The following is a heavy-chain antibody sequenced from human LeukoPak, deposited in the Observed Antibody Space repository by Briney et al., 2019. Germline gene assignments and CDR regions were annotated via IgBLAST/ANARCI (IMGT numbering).Heavy chain of an antibody. V-gene: IGHV3-20*04. CDR2: INWNGGST. CDR1: GFTFSSYS. J-gene: IGHJ4*02. D-gene: IGHD2-15*01. CDR3: ARVSSVCSGGGCYSERDY. Sequence: GGSLRLSCAASGFTFSSYSMNWVRQAPGKGLEWVSGINWNGGSTDYTHSVKGRFTISRDNAKNSLYLQMNSLRAEDTALYYCARVSSVCSGGGCYSERDYWGQGTLVTVSS.